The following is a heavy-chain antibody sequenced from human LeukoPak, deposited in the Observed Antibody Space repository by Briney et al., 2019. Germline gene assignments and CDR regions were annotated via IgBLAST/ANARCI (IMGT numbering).Heavy chain of an antibody. Sequence: SETLSLTCAVSGVSFSGYYWRWLRQPPGKGLEWLGEINHSGSTNYNPSPKSRVTISVDTSKNQFPLKKSSVTAADKALYFCATGEPAYSSSWCPNHSYYYYMDFWGKGTTVTVSS. CDR3: ATGEPAYSSSWCPNHSYYYYMDF. CDR1: GVSFSGYY. V-gene: IGHV4-34*01. CDR2: INHSGST. J-gene: IGHJ6*03. D-gene: IGHD6-13*01.